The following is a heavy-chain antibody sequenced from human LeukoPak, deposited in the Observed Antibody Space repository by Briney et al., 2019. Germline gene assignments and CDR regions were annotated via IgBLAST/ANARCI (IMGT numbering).Heavy chain of an antibody. D-gene: IGHD4-23*01. V-gene: IGHV3-11*01. CDR1: GFTFTDYY. Sequence: GGSLRLPCAASGFTFTDYYMSWIRQAPGKGLEGVSYISSSGSTLYYADSVQGRFPISRDNAKNSLYLQTNSLRAEDTAVYYCARYQGSVTVVTPSPLDYWGQGTLVTVSS. CDR2: ISSSGSTL. CDR3: ARYQGSVTVVTPSPLDY. J-gene: IGHJ4*02.